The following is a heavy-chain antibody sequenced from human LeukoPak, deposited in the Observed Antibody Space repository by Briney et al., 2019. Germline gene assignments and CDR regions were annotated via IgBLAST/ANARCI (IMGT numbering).Heavy chain of an antibody. D-gene: IGHD3-9*01. CDR3: ARSVLRYFDWLLYDAFDI. CDR1: GFTVSSNY. Sequence: TGGSLRLSCAASGFTVSSNYMSWVRQAPGKGLEWVSXXXSGGSTYYADSVKGRFTISRDNSKNTLYLQMNSLRAEDTAVYYCARSVLRYFDWLLYDAFDIWGQGTMVTVSS. J-gene: IGHJ3*02. CDR2: XXSGGST. V-gene: IGHV3-66*01.